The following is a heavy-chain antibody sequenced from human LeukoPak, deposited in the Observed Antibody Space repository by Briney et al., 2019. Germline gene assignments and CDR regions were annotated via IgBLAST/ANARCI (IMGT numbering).Heavy chain of an antibody. Sequence: SETLSLTCAVYGGSFSGYYWSWIRQPPGKGLEWIGEINHSGSTNYNPSLKSRVTISVDTAKNQFSLKLSSVTAADTAVYYCARHWTYYDYVWGSYRPYYFDYWGQGTLVTVSS. D-gene: IGHD3-16*02. J-gene: IGHJ4*02. CDR1: GGSFSGYY. V-gene: IGHV4-34*01. CDR3: ARHWTYYDYVWGSYRPYYFDY. CDR2: INHSGST.